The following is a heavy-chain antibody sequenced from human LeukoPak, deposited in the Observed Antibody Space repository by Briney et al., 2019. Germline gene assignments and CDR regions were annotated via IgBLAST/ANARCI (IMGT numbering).Heavy chain of an antibody. CDR1: GGSISSYY. J-gene: IGHJ5*02. Sequence: ASETLSLTCTVSGGSISSYYWSWIRQPAGKGLEWIGRIYTSGSTNYNPSLKSRVTMSVDTSKNQFSLKLSSVTAADTAVYYCARGYSSSWYGAVWFDPWGQGTLVTVSS. CDR3: ARGYSSSWYGAVWFDP. CDR2: IYTSGST. V-gene: IGHV4-4*07. D-gene: IGHD6-13*01.